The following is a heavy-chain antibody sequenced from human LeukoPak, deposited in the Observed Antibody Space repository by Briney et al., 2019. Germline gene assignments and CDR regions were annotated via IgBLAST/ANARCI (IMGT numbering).Heavy chain of an antibody. CDR3: AIVTTADGY. Sequence: ASVKVSCKASGYAFTGYYIHWVRQAPGQGLEWMGWINPNHGGTNFAQNFQGRVAMTRDTSISTAYMELSRLTSDVTATYYCAIVTTADGYWGQGTLLTVSS. CDR1: GYAFTGYY. V-gene: IGHV1-2*02. CDR2: INPNHGGT. J-gene: IGHJ4*02. D-gene: IGHD4-17*01.